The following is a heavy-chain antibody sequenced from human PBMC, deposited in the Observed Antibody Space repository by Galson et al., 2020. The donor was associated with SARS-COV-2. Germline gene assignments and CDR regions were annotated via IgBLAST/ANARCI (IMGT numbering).Heavy chain of an antibody. CDR1: GDSVSSNT. Sequence: SQTLSLTCAISGDSVSSNTWNWVRQSPSRGLEWLGRTYYRSKWYNDYAVFVKSRITINADTSQNQFSLQLSSVTPEDTAIYYCVRGGWSSCSWYGRTSCWFAPWCQGTLVAVSS. J-gene: IGHJ5*02. CDR2: TYYRSKWYN. D-gene: IGHD6-13*01. CDR3: VRGGWSSCSWYGRTSCWFAP. V-gene: IGHV6-1*01.